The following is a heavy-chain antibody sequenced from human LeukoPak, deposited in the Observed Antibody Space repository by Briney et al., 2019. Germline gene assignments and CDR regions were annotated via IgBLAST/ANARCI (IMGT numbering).Heavy chain of an antibody. CDR2: ISAYNGNT. D-gene: IGHD4-17*01. CDR3: ARDPQVYGDFDNWFDP. CDR1: GYTLSIYG. Sequence: ASVKVSCKASGYTLSIYGISWVRQAPGQGLEWMGWISAYNGNTNYAQKLQGRVTMTTDTSTSTAYMELRSLRSDDTAVYYCARDPQVYGDFDNWFDPWGQGTLVTVSS. V-gene: IGHV1-18*01. J-gene: IGHJ5*02.